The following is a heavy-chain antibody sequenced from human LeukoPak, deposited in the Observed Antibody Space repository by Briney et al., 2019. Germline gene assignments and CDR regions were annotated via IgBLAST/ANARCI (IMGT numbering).Heavy chain of an antibody. V-gene: IGHV3-15*01. CDR2: IKSKTDGGKT. CDR1: GFTFSNAW. J-gene: IGHJ3*02. D-gene: IGHD3-10*01. Sequence: GGSLRLSCAASGFTFSNAWMSWVRQAPGKGLEWVGRIKSKTDGGKTDYAVPVKGRFTISRDDSKNTLYLQMNSLKTEDTAVYYCTTALSLLWFGELFPFDAFDIWGQGTMVTVSS. CDR3: TTALSLLWFGELFPFDAFDI.